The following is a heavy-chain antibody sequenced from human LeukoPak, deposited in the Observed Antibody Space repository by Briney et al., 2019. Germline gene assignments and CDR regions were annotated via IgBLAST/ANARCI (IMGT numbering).Heavy chain of an antibody. V-gene: IGHV1-2*02. CDR2: INPNSGGT. J-gene: IGHJ6*03. CDR1: GYTFTGYY. Sequence: ASVKVSCKASGYTFTGYYMHWVRQAPGQGLEWMGWINPNSGGTNYAQKFQGRVTMTRDTSISTAYMELSRLRSDDTAVYYCARRPYCYYYYMGVWGKGTTVTVSS. CDR3: ARRPYCYYYYMGV.